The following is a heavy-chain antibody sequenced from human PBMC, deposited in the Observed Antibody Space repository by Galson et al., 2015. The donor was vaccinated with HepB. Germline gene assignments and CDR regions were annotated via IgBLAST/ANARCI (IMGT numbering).Heavy chain of an antibody. D-gene: IGHD3-3*01. J-gene: IGHJ6*02. V-gene: IGHV3-74*01. CDR2: INSDGSST. CDR3: ARDQNGRVTIFGVVIVHYYYYGMDV. CDR1: GFTFSSYW. Sequence: SLRLSCAASGFTFSSYWMHWVRQAPGKGLVWVSRINSDGSSTSYADSVKGRFTISRDNAKNTLYLQMNSLRAEDTAVYYCARDQNGRVTIFGVVIVHYYYYGMDVWGQGTTVTVSS.